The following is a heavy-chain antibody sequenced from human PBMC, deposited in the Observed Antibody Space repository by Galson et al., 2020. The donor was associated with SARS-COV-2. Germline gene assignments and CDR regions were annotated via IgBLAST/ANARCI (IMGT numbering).Heavy chain of an antibody. CDR3: ATGGRINKGY. J-gene: IGHJ4*02. Sequence: TGGSLSLSCGASGFTFRTSWMIWVRQAPGKGLEWVANINEDGRGKYYSDSVKGRFTISRDNGKNLVYLQMDSLRVEDTAVYYCATGGRINKGYWGQGNLVTVYS. CDR1: GFTFRTSW. V-gene: IGHV3-7*01. CDR2: INEDGRGK.